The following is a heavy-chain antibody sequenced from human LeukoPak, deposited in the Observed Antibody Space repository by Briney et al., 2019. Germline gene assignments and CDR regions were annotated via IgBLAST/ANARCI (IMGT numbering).Heavy chain of an antibody. CDR3: ARRRYYDSSGYGTFDY. V-gene: IGHV4-39*01. CDR1: GGSISSSSYY. J-gene: IGHJ4*02. Sequence: PETLSLTCTVSGGSISSSSYYWGWIRQPPGKGLEWIGSIYHSGSTYYNPSLKSRVTISVDTSKNQFSLKLSSVTAADTAVYYCARRRYYDSSGYGTFDYWGQGTLVTVSS. CDR2: IYHSGST. D-gene: IGHD3-22*01.